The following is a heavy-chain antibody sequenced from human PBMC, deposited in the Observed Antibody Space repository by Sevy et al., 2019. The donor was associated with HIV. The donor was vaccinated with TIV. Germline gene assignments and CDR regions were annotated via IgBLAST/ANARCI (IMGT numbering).Heavy chain of an antibody. Sequence: GESLKISCKGSGYSFTSYWIGCVRQMPGKDLEWMGIIYPGDTDTRYSPSFQGQVTISADKSINTAYLHWSSLKASDTAMYYCARQDPTYYYGMDVWGQGTTVTVSS. J-gene: IGHJ6*02. CDR3: ARQDPTYYYGMDV. D-gene: IGHD1-1*01. CDR1: GYSFTSYW. CDR2: IYPGDTDT. V-gene: IGHV5-51*01.